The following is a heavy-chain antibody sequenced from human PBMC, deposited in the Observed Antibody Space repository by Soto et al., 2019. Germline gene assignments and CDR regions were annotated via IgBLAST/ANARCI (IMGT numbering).Heavy chain of an antibody. CDR2: IIPIFGTA. D-gene: IGHD5-18*01. V-gene: IGHV1-69*06. CDR3: ARVNRGIQRWFSRGDAFAL. CDR1: GGTFSSYA. Sequence: QVQLVQSGAAVKTPGSSVKVSCKASGGTFSSYAISWVRQAPGQVLEGLGGIIPIFGTANYAQKFQGRVTITAEKSTSTAYMERSSLRSEDTGVYSCARVNRGIQRWFSRGDAFALWGQGTMVPVSS. J-gene: IGHJ3*01.